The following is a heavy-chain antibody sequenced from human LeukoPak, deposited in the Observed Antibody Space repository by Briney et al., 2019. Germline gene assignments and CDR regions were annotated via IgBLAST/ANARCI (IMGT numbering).Heavy chain of an antibody. CDR1: GFTFSSYS. J-gene: IGHJ4*02. CDR3: ARGWKYFDY. CDR2: ISGTGTI. D-gene: IGHD1-1*01. V-gene: IGHV3-48*04. Sequence: GGSLRLSCAASGFTFSSYSMNWVRQAPGKGLEWVSYISGTGTIYYTDSVKGRFTISRDNARNSLYLQMNSLRAEDTAVYYCARGWKYFDYWGQGTLVTVSS.